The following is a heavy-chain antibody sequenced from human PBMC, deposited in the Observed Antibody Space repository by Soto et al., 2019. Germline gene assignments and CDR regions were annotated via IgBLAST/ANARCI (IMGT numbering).Heavy chain of an antibody. V-gene: IGHV3-33*06. D-gene: IGHD5-12*01. CDR2: IWYDGSNK. CDR3: AKGRSGSAYDSGDS. CDR1: GFTFSSYG. J-gene: IGHJ4*02. Sequence: PGGSLRLSCAASGFTFSSYGMHWVRQAPGKGLEWVAVIWYDGSNKYYADSVKGRFTISRDNSKNTLYLQMKSVRVEDTAVYYCAKGRSGSAYDSGDSWGQGTLVTVSS.